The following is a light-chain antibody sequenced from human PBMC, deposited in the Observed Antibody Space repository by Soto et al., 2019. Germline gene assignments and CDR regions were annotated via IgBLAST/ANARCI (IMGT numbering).Light chain of an antibody. CDR1: QSISNW. CDR3: QQSYSTPIT. Sequence: DIQMTQSPSTLSASVGDRVTITCRASQSISNWLAWYQQKPGKAPKLLISAASSLQSGVPSRFSGSGSGTDFTLTISSLQPEDFATYYCQQSYSTPITFGQGTRLEIK. J-gene: IGKJ5*01. V-gene: IGKV1-39*01. CDR2: AAS.